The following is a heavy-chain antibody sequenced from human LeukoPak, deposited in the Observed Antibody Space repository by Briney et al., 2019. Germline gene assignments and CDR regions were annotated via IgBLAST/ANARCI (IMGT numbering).Heavy chain of an antibody. CDR1: GFTFSSYA. D-gene: IGHD6-13*01. Sequence: GGSLRLSCAASGFTFSSYAMHWVRQAPGKGLEWVAVISYDGSNKYYADSVKGRFTISRDNSKNTLYLQMNSLRAEDTAVYYCARDRLVEPGTHYFDYWGQGTLVTVSS. CDR3: ARDRLVEPGTHYFDY. V-gene: IGHV3-30*04. CDR2: ISYDGSNK. J-gene: IGHJ4*02.